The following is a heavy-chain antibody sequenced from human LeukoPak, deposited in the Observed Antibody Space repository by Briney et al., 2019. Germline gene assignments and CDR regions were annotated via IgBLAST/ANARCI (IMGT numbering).Heavy chain of an antibody. CDR3: ASGTTPGPSYYYMDV. V-gene: IGHV4-4*07. CDR1: GGSISSYY. CDR2: IYTSGST. J-gene: IGHJ6*03. D-gene: IGHD1-1*01. Sequence: SETLSLTCTVSGGSISSYYWSWIRQPAGKGLEWIGRIYTSGSTNYNPSLKSRVTTSVDTSKNQFSLKLSSVTAADTAVYYCASGTTPGPSYYYMDVWGKGTTVTVSS.